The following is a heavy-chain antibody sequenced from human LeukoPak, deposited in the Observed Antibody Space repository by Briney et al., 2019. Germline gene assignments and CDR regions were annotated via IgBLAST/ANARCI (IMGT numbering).Heavy chain of an antibody. CDR2: ISNDERNK. V-gene: IGHV3-30*04. CDR3: ARPSPPGDGYNPCDY. Sequence: GGSLRLSCEASGFNFHNFAMHWVRQAPGKGLEWVAVISNDERNKYYTDSVMGRFTISRDNSKSTVYLQMNSLRPEDTAVYYCARPSPPGDGYNPCDYWGPGALVIVSS. CDR1: GFNFHNFA. D-gene: IGHD5-24*01. J-gene: IGHJ4*02.